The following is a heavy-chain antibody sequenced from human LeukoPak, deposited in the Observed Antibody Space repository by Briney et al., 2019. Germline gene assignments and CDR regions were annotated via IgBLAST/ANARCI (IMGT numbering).Heavy chain of an antibody. CDR2: INHSGST. D-gene: IGHD3-10*01. CDR1: GGSFSGYY. CDR3: ARHRPPNGRGITLVRGVTTKGFDY. Sequence: SETLSLTCAVYGGSFSGYYWSWIRQPPGKGLEWIGEINHSGSTNYNPSLKSRVTISVDTSKNQFSLKLSSVTAADTAVYYCARHRPPNGRGITLVRGVTTKGFDYWGQGTLVTVSS. J-gene: IGHJ4*02. V-gene: IGHV4-34*01.